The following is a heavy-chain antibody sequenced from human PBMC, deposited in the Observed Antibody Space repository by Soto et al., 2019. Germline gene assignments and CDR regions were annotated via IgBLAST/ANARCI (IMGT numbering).Heavy chain of an antibody. CDR1: GYTFTGYY. CDR3: ARGSAALAPLIDY. J-gene: IGHJ4*02. D-gene: IGHD6-6*01. CDR2: INPNSGGT. V-gene: IGHV1-2*02. Sequence: ASVKVSCKASGYTFTGYYMHWVRQAPGQGLEWMGWINPNSGGTNYAQKFQGRVTMTRDTSISTAYMELSRLRSDDTAGYYCARGSAALAPLIDYWGQGTLVTVSS.